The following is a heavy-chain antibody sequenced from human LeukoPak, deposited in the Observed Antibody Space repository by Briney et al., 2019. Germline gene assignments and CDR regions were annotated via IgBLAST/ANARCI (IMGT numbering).Heavy chain of an antibody. CDR3: ARADNYPDAFDI. V-gene: IGHV4-61*02. CDR2: IYSSGST. Sequence: PSETLSLTCTVSGGSISSGSYYWSWIRQPAGKGLEWIGRIYSSGSTNYNPSLKSRVTISVDTSKNQFSLKLSSVTAADTAVYYRARADNYPDAFDIWGQGTMVTVSS. CDR1: GGSISSGSYY. J-gene: IGHJ3*02. D-gene: IGHD5-24*01.